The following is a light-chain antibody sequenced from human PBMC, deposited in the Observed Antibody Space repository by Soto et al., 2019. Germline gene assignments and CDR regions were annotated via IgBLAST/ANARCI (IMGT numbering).Light chain of an antibody. Sequence: RVAISCRASQDIRNTLAWYQEKPGEAPKLLIFAASNLQSGVPSRFSGSGSVIYFPLAITGLQPGGWATYFSPPPINVAPPFGAGTKVDIK. CDR3: PPPINVAPP. CDR1: QDIRNT. J-gene: IGKJ4*02. CDR2: AAS. V-gene: IGKV1-6*01.